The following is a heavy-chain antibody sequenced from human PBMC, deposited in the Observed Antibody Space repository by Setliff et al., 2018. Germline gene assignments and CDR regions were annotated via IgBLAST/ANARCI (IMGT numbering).Heavy chain of an antibody. V-gene: IGHV4-59*01. J-gene: IGHJ5*01. D-gene: IGHD2-15*01. CDR3: ARGGASSQWFDS. CDR1: GDSISPYY. Sequence: SQTLSLTCTVSGDSISPYYWSWIRQSPGKGLEWIAWISHSGTTNYNPSLKSRVTLSVDTSKNQFSLNLASVTAADTAAYYCARGGASSQWFDSWGQGTLVTVSS. CDR2: ISHSGTT.